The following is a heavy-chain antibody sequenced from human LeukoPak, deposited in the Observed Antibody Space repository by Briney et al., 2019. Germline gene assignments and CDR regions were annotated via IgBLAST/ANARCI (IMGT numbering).Heavy chain of an antibody. Sequence: SETLSLTCTVSGGSISRYYWSWIRQPAGQGLEWIGRIYTSGSTNYKPSLASRVTMSVDTSKNQFSLKLSSVTAADTAVYYCARAVDYGGYSFDYWGQGTLVTVSS. CDR2: IYTSGST. CDR1: GGSISRYY. CDR3: ARAVDYGGYSFDY. D-gene: IGHD4-23*01. J-gene: IGHJ4*02. V-gene: IGHV4-4*07.